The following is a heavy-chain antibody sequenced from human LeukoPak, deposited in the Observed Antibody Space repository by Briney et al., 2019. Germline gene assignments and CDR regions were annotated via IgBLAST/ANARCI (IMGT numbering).Heavy chain of an antibody. D-gene: IGHD3-22*01. CDR3: ARDYSRGYYYEFGH. CDR2: IKTDGSIT. V-gene: IGHV3-74*01. Sequence: GRSLRLSCAASGFTFSSYAMHWVRQAPGKGPVWVSRIKTDGSITDYADSVKGRFTISRDNAKNSLYLQMNSLRAEDTAVYYCARDYSRGYYYEFGHWGQGTLVTVSS. J-gene: IGHJ4*02. CDR1: GFTFSSYA.